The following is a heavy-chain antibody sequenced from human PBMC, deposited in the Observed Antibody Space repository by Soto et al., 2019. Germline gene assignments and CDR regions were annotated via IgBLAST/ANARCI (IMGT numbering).Heavy chain of an antibody. Sequence: SVKVSCKASGFTFTSSAVQWVRQARGQRLEWIGWIVVGSGNTNYAQKFQERVTITRDMSTSTAYMELSSLRSEDTAVYYCAADSYYGSGSYLWGQGTLVTVSS. J-gene: IGHJ4*02. CDR1: GFTFTSSA. V-gene: IGHV1-58*01. D-gene: IGHD3-10*01. CDR2: IVVGSGNT. CDR3: AADSYYGSGSYL.